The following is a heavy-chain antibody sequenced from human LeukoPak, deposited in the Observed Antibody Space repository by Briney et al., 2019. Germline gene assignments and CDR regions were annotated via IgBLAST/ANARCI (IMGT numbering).Heavy chain of an antibody. J-gene: IGHJ3*02. D-gene: IGHD2/OR15-2a*01. V-gene: IGHV3-21*01. CDR2: ISSSSSYI. CDR3: ARDNLRLSDAFDI. Sequence: PGGSLRLSCAASGFTFSSYSMNWVRQAPGKGLEWVSSISSSSSYIYYADSVKGRFTIFRDNAKNSLYLQMNSLRAEDTAVYYCARDNLRLSDAFDIWGQGTMVTVSS. CDR1: GFTFSSYS.